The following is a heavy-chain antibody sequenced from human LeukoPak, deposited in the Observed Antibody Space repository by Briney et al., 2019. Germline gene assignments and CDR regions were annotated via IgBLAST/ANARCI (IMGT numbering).Heavy chain of an antibody. D-gene: IGHD1-26*01. CDR3: ARHPYSGSYHFDY. J-gene: IGHJ4*02. CDR1: GYIFTGYY. CDR2: INPNSGGT. V-gene: IGHV1-2*02. Sequence: ASVKVSCKASGYIFTGYYMHWVRQAPGQGLEWMGWINPNSGGTNSAQKFQGRVTMTRDTTISTAYMELSRLTSDDTAVYYCARHPYSGSYHFDYWGQGTLVTVSS.